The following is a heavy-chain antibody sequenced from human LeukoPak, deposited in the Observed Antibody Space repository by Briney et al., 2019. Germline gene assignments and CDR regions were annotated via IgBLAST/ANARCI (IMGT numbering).Heavy chain of an antibody. D-gene: IGHD1-26*01. CDR1: GGSISSGGYY. J-gene: IGHJ4*02. Sequence: PSETLSLTCTVSGGSISSGGYYWSWIRQPPGKGLEWIGYIYHSGSTYYNPSLKSRVTISVDRSKNQFSLKLSSVTAADTAVYYCARDSVGANDYWGQGTLVTVSS. V-gene: IGHV4-30-2*01. CDR2: IYHSGST. CDR3: ARDSVGANDY.